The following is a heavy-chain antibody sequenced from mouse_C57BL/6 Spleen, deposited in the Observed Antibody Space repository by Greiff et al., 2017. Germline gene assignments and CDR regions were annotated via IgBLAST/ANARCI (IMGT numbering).Heavy chain of an antibody. CDR2: ISSGSSTI. CDR3: ARPEGDAMDY. Sequence: DVKLVESGGGLVKPGGSLKLSCAASGFTFSDYGMHWVRQAPEKGLEWVAYISSGSSTIYYADTVKGRFTISRDNAKNTLFLQMTSLRSEDTAMYYCARPEGDAMDYWGQGTSVTVSS. J-gene: IGHJ4*01. CDR1: GFTFSDYG. V-gene: IGHV5-17*01.